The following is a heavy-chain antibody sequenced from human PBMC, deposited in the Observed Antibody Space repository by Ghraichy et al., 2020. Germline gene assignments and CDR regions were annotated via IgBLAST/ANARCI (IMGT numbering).Heavy chain of an antibody. CDR2: ISGSGGST. CDR3: AKARYDILTGYKTGFDY. CDR1: GFTFSNYA. Sequence: GESLNISCAASGFTFSNYAMSWVRQAPGKGLECVSGISGSGGSTYYADSVKGRFTISRDNSKNTLYLQMNSLRAEETAVYYCAKARYDILTGYKTGFDYWGQGTLVTVSS. J-gene: IGHJ4*02. V-gene: IGHV3-23*01. D-gene: IGHD3-9*01.